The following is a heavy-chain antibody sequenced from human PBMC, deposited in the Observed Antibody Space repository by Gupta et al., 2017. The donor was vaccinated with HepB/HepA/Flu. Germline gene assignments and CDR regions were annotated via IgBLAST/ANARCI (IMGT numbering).Heavy chain of an antibody. Sequence: QVQLHESGPGLVKPSETLSLTCTVSGGSINSHYWSWIRQPAGKGLEWIGRIYISGTSNQNPSLKGRVTMSTDTSKNQISLNLTSVTAADTAVYYCARGVGGVNRVYMYYLDVWGKGTTVTVS. CDR3: ARGVGGVNRVYMYYLDV. D-gene: IGHD6-13*01. CDR1: GGSINSHY. J-gene: IGHJ6*03. CDR2: IYISGTS. V-gene: IGHV4-4*07.